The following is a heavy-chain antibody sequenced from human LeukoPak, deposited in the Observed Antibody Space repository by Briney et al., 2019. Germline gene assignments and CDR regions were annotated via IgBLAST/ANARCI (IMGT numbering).Heavy chain of an antibody. CDR3: ARDSETYYYDSSGYYPDY. J-gene: IGHJ4*02. CDR2: INPSGGST. Sequence: ASVKVSCKASGYTFTSYYMHWVRQAPGQGLEWMGIINPSGGSTSYAQKFQGRVTITRDTSTSTVYMELSSLRSEDTAVYYCARDSETYYYDSSGYYPDYWGQGTLVTVSS. V-gene: IGHV1-46*01. D-gene: IGHD3-22*01. CDR1: GYTFTSYY.